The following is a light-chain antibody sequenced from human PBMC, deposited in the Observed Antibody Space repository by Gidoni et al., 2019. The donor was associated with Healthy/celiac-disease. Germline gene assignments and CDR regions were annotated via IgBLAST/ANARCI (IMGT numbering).Light chain of an antibody. CDR3: CSYAGSWV. CDR1: SSDVGSYNL. J-gene: IGLJ3*02. V-gene: IGLV2-23*01. CDR2: EGS. Sequence: QSALTQPAPVSGSPGQSITISCTGTSSDVGSYNLVSWYQQHPGKAPKPMIYEGSKRPSGVSNRFSGSKSGNTASLTISGLQAEDEADYYCCSYAGSWVFGGGTKLTVL.